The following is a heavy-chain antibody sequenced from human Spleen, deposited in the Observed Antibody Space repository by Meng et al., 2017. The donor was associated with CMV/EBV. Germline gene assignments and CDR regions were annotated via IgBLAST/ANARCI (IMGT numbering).Heavy chain of an antibody. V-gene: IGHV1-18*01. D-gene: IGHD3-3*01. Sequence: ASVKVSCKTSGYTFTTYGISWVRQAPGQGLVWVTWITAYTGDTKYAQQFQGRVTVTTDTPTSTVYLELRNLRSDDTAAYYCARDPGRGLMEWLLGDYWGQGALVTVSS. CDR3: ARDPGRGLMEWLLGDY. CDR2: ITAYTGDT. CDR1: GYTFTTYG. J-gene: IGHJ4*02.